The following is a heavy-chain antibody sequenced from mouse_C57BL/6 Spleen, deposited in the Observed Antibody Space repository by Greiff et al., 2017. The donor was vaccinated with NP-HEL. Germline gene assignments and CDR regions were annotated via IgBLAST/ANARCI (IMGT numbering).Heavy chain of an antibody. J-gene: IGHJ1*03. CDR2: INPNNGGT. V-gene: IGHV1-26*01. D-gene: IGHD2-4*01. CDR1: GYTFTDYY. Sequence: VQLQQSGPELVKPGASVKISCKASGYTFTDYYMNWVKQSHGKSLEWIGDINPNNGGTSYNQKFKGKATLTVDTSSSTAYMELRSLTSEDSAVYYCARWGENDYLYWYFDVWGTGTTVTVSS. CDR3: ARWGENDYLYWYFDV.